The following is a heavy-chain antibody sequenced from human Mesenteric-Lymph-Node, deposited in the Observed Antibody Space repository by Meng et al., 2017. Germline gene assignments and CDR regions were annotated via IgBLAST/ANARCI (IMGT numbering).Heavy chain of an antibody. CDR2: INAGNGNT. D-gene: IGHD4-23*01. CDR3: ARDTTIARYGGNGHPHFDY. V-gene: IGHV1-3*01. Sequence: QGHLVQSGAEVERPGASVKVSCKAAGYTFTTYAIHWVRQAPGQRLEWMGWINAGNGNTKLSPWFKGRLTLTRDTSATTAYMELSSLGSEDTAIYYCARDTTIARYGGNGHPHFDYWGQGTLVTVS. CDR1: GYTFTTYA. J-gene: IGHJ4*02.